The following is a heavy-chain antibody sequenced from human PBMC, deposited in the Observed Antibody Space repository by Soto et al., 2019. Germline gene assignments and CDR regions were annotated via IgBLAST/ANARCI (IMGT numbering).Heavy chain of an antibody. CDR2: ISYSGSS. V-gene: IGHV4-61*01. CDR1: GGSVSSGRYY. CDR3: AREPTTVTNYYYYALDV. J-gene: IGHJ6*02. D-gene: IGHD4-17*01. Sequence: QVQLQESGPGLVKPSETLSLTCTVYGGSVSSGRYYWSWIRQPPGKGLEWIGYISYSGSSNYNPSLKSPVTIPLDTSTNQFSLKLSSVTAADTAVYYCAREPTTVTNYYYYALDVWGQGTTVTVSS.